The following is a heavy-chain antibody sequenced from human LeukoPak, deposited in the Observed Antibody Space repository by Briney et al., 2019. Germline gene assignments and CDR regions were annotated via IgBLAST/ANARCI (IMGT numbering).Heavy chain of an antibody. Sequence: SETLSLTCTVSGGSISSGTWWNWVRQPPGKGLEWIGEIYHDGTTNYSPSLKSRVTISVDKSKNLFSLKLSAVTAADTAIYYCARADTSGTSSSDAFDIWGQGTMVAVSS. V-gene: IGHV4-4*02. J-gene: IGHJ3*02. CDR3: ARADTSGTSSSDAFDI. CDR1: GGSISSGTW. CDR2: IYHDGTT. D-gene: IGHD3-10*01.